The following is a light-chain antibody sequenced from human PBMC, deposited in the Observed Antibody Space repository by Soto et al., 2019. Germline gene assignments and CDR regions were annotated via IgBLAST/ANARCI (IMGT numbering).Light chain of an antibody. V-gene: IGLV2-14*02. CDR2: EGS. CDR1: SSDVGSYNL. J-gene: IGLJ1*01. Sequence: QSVLIQPPSVSGPPGQSITISCTGTSSDVGSYNLVSWYQQHPGKAPKLMIYEGSKRPSGVSNRFSGSKSGNTASPTISGLQAEDEADYYCSSYASSTTPYVFGTGTKVTVL. CDR3: SSYASSTTPYV.